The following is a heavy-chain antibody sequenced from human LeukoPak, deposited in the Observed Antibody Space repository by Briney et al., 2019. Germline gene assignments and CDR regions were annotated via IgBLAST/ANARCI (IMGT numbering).Heavy chain of an antibody. D-gene: IGHD1-26*01. J-gene: IGHJ6*03. Sequence: GGSLRLSCAASGFTFNTYTMNWVRQAPGKGLEWVSSISSSSSYIYYADSVKGRFTISRDNAKKSLYLQMNSLRVEDTAVYYCARATWDPNYYYYMDVWGKGTTVTISS. V-gene: IGHV3-21*01. CDR1: GFTFNTYT. CDR3: ARATWDPNYYYYMDV. CDR2: ISSSSSYI.